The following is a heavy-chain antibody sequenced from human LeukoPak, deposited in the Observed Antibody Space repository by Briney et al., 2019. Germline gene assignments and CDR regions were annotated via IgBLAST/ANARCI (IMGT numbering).Heavy chain of an antibody. J-gene: IGHJ4*02. Sequence: GGSLRLSCAASGFTFDDYAMHWVRQAPGKGLEWVSCISWNSGIIGYADSVKGRFTISRDNAKNSLYLHMNSLRAEDTALYYCAKDIGSGGSWGQGTLVTVSS. CDR3: AKDIGSGGS. CDR2: ISWNSGII. V-gene: IGHV3-9*01. CDR1: GFTFDDYA. D-gene: IGHD2-15*01.